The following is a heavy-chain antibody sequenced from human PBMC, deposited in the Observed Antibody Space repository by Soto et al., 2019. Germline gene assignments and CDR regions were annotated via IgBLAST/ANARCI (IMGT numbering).Heavy chain of an antibody. CDR3: ARRLDSSGYFLTDY. D-gene: IGHD3-22*01. J-gene: IGHJ4*02. Sequence: QVQLVQSGAEVKKPGASVKVSCKASGYTFTSYDINWVRQATGQGLEWMGWMNPNSGNTGYAQKFQGRVTMTRNTSISTAYMELSSLRSEDTAVYYCARRLDSSGYFLTDYWGQGTLVTVSS. CDR1: GYTFTSYD. CDR2: MNPNSGNT. V-gene: IGHV1-8*01.